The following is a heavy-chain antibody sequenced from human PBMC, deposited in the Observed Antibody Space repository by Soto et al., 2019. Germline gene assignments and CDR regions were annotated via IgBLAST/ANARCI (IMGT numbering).Heavy chain of an antibody. CDR3: ARDTFEYSSSSDPYNWFDP. J-gene: IGHJ5*02. Sequence: SVKVSCKASGGTFSSYAISWVLQAPGQGLEWMGGIIPIFGTANYAQKFQGRVTITADESTSTAYMELSSLRSEDTAVYYCARDTFEYSSSSDPYNWFDPWGQGTLVTVSS. D-gene: IGHD6-6*01. V-gene: IGHV1-69*13. CDR2: IIPIFGTA. CDR1: GGTFSSYA.